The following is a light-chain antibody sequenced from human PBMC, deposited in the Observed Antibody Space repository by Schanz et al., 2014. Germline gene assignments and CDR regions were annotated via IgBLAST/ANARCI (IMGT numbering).Light chain of an antibody. V-gene: IGKV3-20*01. Sequence: IVLTQSPGTLSLSPGERATLSCRASQSVTNRSLAWYQQKPGQAPRLLIFGVSNRATGTPDRFSGSGSGTDFTLTISSLQPDDFATYYCQQYNSFWTFGQGTKVEIK. J-gene: IGKJ1*01. CDR3: QQYNSFWT. CDR1: QSVTNRS. CDR2: GVS.